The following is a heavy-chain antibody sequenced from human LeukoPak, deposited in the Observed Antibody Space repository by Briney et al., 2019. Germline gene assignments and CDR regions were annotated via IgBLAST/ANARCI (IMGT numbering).Heavy chain of an antibody. Sequence: SETLSLTCTVSGGSITSGSYYWSWIRQPAGKGLEWIGRIYPSENSNYNPSLKSRLTISIDTSKNQFSVTLSSVTAADTAVYYCARDFWSGHPGYWGQGTLVTVSS. J-gene: IGHJ4*02. CDR1: GGSITSGSYY. CDR2: IYPSENS. CDR3: ARDFWSGHPGY. D-gene: IGHD3-3*01. V-gene: IGHV4-61*02.